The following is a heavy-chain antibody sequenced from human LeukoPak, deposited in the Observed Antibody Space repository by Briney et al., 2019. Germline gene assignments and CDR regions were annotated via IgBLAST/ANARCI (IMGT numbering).Heavy chain of an antibody. CDR3: ARDHYSWFDP. CDR2: ISGSGGTT. J-gene: IGHJ5*02. V-gene: IGHV3-23*01. CDR1: GFAFSSYA. Sequence: GGSLRLSCAASGFAFSSYAMSWVRQAPGKGLEWVSAISGSGGTTYYAASVKGRFTISRDNSKNTLYLQMNSLRAEDTAVYYCARDHYSWFDPWGQGTLVTVSS.